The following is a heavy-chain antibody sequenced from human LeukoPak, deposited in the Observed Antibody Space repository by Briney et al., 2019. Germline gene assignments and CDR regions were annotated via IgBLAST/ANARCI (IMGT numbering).Heavy chain of an antibody. Sequence: SQTLSLTCTVSGGSISSGSYYWSWIRQPAGKGLEWIGRIYTSGSTNYNPSLKSRVTISVDTSKNQFSLKLSSVTAADTAVYYCARLKGYYYGSGSYMRYYYYYMDVWGKGTTVTISS. D-gene: IGHD3-10*01. CDR1: GGSISSGSYY. V-gene: IGHV4-61*02. CDR3: ARLKGYYYGSGSYMRYYYYYMDV. J-gene: IGHJ6*03. CDR2: IYTSGST.